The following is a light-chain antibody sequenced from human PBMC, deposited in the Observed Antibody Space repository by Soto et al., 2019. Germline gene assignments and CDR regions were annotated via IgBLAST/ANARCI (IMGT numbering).Light chain of an antibody. V-gene: IGKV3-15*01. J-gene: IGKJ5*01. CDR2: DVF. Sequence: EIVFAQSPASLSFSAGEIATLSCRASQSISATYLAWYQQRPGQAPRLLIYDVFTRAAGIPARFSGSGSETEFTLTIRSLQSEDFAVYYCQQYNNWPSFGQGTRLEI. CDR1: QSISATY. CDR3: QQYNNWPS.